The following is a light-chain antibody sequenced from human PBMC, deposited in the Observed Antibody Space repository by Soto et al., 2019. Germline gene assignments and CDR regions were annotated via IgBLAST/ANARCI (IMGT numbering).Light chain of an antibody. V-gene: IGKV1-5*03. CDR2: KAS. J-gene: IGKJ5*01. Sequence: DIQMTQSPSTLSGSVGDRVTITCRASQTISSWLAWYQQKPGKAPKLLIYKASTLKSGVPSRFSGSGSGTEFTLTITRLEPEDFAVFYCQQYGSSEIIFGQGTRLEIK. CDR3: QQYGSSEII. CDR1: QTISSW.